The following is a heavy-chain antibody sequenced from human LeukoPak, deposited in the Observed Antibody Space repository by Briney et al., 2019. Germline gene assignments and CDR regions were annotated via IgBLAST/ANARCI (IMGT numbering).Heavy chain of an antibody. Sequence: GGSLRLSCAASGFTFSSYAMHWVRQAPGKGLEYVSAISSNGGSTYYANSVKGRFTISRDNSKNTLYLQTDTLRVEDTAVYYCARRLCRGTACYYFDYWGQGTLVTVSS. J-gene: IGHJ4*02. V-gene: IGHV3-64*01. CDR3: ARRLCRGTACYYFDY. CDR2: ISSNGGST. D-gene: IGHD2-2*01. CDR1: GFTFSSYA.